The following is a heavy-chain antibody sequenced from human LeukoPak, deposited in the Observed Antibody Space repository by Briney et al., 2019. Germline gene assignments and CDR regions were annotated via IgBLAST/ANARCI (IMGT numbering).Heavy chain of an antibody. CDR1: GYSISSGYY. J-gene: IGHJ5*02. Sequence: SETLSLTCAVSGYSISSGYYWGWIRQPPGKGLEWIGSIYHSGSTYYNPSLKSRVTISVDTSKNQFSRKLSSVTAADTAVYYCARVGRFLEWFRGAFDPWGQGTLVTVSS. CDR3: ARVGRFLEWFRGAFDP. V-gene: IGHV4-38-2*01. CDR2: IYHSGST. D-gene: IGHD3-3*01.